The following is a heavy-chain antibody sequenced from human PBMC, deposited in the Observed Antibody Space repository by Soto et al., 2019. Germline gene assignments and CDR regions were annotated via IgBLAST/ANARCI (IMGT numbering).Heavy chain of an antibody. J-gene: IGHJ6*03. Sequence: ASVKVSCKASGYTFTTYAMHWVRQAPGQSLEYMGWINPANGNTKYSQNFQGRVSFTRDLSATTAYMELSSLRSEDTGFYYCARGRRYFDWLPYYYYMDVWGKGTTVTVSS. CDR1: GYTFTTYA. V-gene: IGHV1-3*01. D-gene: IGHD3-9*01. CDR3: ARGRRYFDWLPYYYYMDV. CDR2: INPANGNT.